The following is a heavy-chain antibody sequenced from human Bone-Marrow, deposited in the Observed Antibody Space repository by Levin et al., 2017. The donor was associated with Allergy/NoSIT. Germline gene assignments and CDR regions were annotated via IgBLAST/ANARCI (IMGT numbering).Heavy chain of an antibody. Sequence: GESLKISCAASGFTFSSYGMHWVRQAPGKGLEWVAVISYDGSNKYYADSVKGRFTISRDNSKNTLYLQMNSLRAEDTAVYYCAKDLNPPIYDILSGYYQPDAFDIWGQGTMVTVSS. V-gene: IGHV3-30*18. CDR3: AKDLNPPIYDILSGYYQPDAFDI. CDR1: GFTFSSYG. J-gene: IGHJ3*02. D-gene: IGHD3-9*01. CDR2: ISYDGSNK.